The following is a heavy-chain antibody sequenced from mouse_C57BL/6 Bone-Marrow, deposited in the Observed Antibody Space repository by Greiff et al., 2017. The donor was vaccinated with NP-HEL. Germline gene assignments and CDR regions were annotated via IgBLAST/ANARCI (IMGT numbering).Heavy chain of an antibody. J-gene: IGHJ2*01. CDR1: GFTFSSYA. V-gene: IGHV5-4*03. D-gene: IGHD1-1*01. Sequence: EVNVVESGGGLVKPGGSLKLSCAASGFTFSSYAMSWVRQTPEKRLEWVATISDGGSYTYYPDNVKGRFTISRDNAKNNLYLQMSHLKSEDTAMYYCARGPYYGSSPFDYWGQGTTLTVSS. CDR2: ISDGGSYT. CDR3: ARGPYYGSSPFDY.